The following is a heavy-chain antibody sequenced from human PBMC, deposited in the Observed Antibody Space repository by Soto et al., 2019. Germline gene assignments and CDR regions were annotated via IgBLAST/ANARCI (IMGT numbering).Heavy chain of an antibody. D-gene: IGHD3-22*01. J-gene: IGHJ4*02. Sequence: ASVKVCCKASGYTFTSYYMHWVRQAPGQGLEWMGIINPSGGSTSYAQKFQGRVTMTRDTSTSTVYMELSSLRSEDTAVYYCARDYYDSSGPTYYFDYWGQGTLVTVSS. V-gene: IGHV1-46*01. CDR2: INPSGGST. CDR3: ARDYYDSSGPTYYFDY. CDR1: GYTFTSYY.